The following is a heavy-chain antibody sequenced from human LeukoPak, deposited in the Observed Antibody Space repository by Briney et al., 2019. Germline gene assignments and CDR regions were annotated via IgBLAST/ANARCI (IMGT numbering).Heavy chain of an antibody. Sequence: GGSLRLSCVGSGFTFRSHAMSWVRQAPEKGLEFVSGIYENGGTTYYADSVKGRFSISRDNSKNTLYLQMDSLRGEDTAVYYCARGGFGVVTYDYWGQGTLVTVSS. CDR2: IYENGGTT. D-gene: IGHD3-3*01. J-gene: IGHJ4*02. V-gene: IGHV3-23*01. CDR3: ARGGFGVVTYDY. CDR1: GFTFRSHA.